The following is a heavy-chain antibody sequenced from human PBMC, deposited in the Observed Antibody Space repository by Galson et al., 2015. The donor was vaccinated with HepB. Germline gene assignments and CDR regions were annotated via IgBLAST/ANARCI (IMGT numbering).Heavy chain of an antibody. D-gene: IGHD6-25*01. CDR2: ISSSSRTI. J-gene: IGHJ5*02. CDR3: ARAALGWFDP. CDR1: GFTFSTYS. V-gene: IGHV3-48*04. Sequence: SLRLSCAASGFTFSTYSMNWVRQAPGKGLEWVSYISSSSRTIYYADSVKGRFTISRDNAKNSLYLQMNSLRAEDTAVYYCARAALGWFDPWGQGTLVTVSS.